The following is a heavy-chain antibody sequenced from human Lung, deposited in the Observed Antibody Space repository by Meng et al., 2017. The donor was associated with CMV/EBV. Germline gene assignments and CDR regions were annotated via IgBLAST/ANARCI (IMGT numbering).Heavy chain of an antibody. Sequence: GESLKISCAASGFTFSYHAMHWVRQAPGKGLEWVALISYDGSHKYYADSVKGRFTFSRDNSKNTLFLQMSSLRVEDTAVYYCARDRGDGYNYPLEYWGPGAXVTVSS. CDR1: GFTFSYHA. D-gene: IGHD5-24*01. CDR2: ISYDGSHK. CDR3: ARDRGDGYNYPLEY. V-gene: IGHV3-30*04. J-gene: IGHJ4*02.